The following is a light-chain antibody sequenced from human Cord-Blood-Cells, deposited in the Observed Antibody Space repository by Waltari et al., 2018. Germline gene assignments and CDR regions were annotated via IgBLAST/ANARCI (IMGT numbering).Light chain of an antibody. J-gene: IGKJ3*01. V-gene: IGKV3-20*01. CDR2: GAS. CDR1: QSVSSSY. CDR3: QQYGGSFT. Sequence: EIVLTQSPGTLSLSPGERATLSCRASQSVSSSYLAWYQQKPGQAPRLLIYGASSRATGIPDRFSGSGSGIDFTLTISRLEPEDFAVYYCQQYGGSFTFGPGTKVDIK.